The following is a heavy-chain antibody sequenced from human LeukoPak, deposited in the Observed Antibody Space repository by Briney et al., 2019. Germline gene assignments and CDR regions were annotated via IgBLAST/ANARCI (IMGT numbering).Heavy chain of an antibody. CDR2: INSNGAST. CDR3: VRYDFWSGAKGGDY. V-gene: IGHV3-20*04. CDR1: GFTFSSYS. J-gene: IGHJ4*02. D-gene: IGHD3-3*01. Sequence: GGSLRLSCAASGFTFSSYSMNWLRQAPEKGLEWVSSINSNGASTGYVDSVKGRFTISRDNAKNSLYLQMNSLRAEDTALYYCVRYDFWSGAKGGDYWGQGTQVTVSS.